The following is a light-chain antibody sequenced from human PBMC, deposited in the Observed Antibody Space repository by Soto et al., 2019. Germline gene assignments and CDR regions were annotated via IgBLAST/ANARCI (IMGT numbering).Light chain of an antibody. Sequence: LTQPASVSGSPGQAITISCTGTSSDVGGYNYVSWYQQHPGKAPKLMIYEVSNRPSGVSNRFSGSKSGNTASLTISGLQAEEEADYYCSSYTSSSTYVFGTGTKVTVL. V-gene: IGLV2-14*01. CDR1: SSDVGGYNY. J-gene: IGLJ1*01. CDR2: EVS. CDR3: SSYTSSSTYV.